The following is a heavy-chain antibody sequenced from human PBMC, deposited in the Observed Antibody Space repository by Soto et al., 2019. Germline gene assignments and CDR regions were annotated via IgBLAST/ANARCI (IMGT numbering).Heavy chain of an antibody. CDR1: GGSFSGYY. J-gene: IGHJ4*02. D-gene: IGHD2-15*01. CDR3: ARGVRYCSGGSCYPVDPALGY. Sequence: SETLSLTCAVYGGSFSGYYWSWIRQPPGKGLEWIGEINHSGSTNYNPSLKSRVTISVDTSKNQFSLKLSSVTAADTAVYYCARGVRYCSGGSCYPVDPALGYWGQGTLVTVSS. CDR2: INHSGST. V-gene: IGHV4-34*01.